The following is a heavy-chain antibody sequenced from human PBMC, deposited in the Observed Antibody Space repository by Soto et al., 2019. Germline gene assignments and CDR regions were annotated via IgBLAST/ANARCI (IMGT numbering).Heavy chain of an antibody. D-gene: IGHD3-16*01. V-gene: IGHV3-33*01. CDR2: IWGDGNKK. CDR1: GFTFSDYG. CDR3: VRGGNAAGAFDI. J-gene: IGHJ3*02. Sequence: QVQLVESGGGVVQPGRSLRLSCAASGFTFSDYGLHWVRQAPGKGLEWVAVIWGDGNKKFYADSVKGRFTISRDNSENMLYVQMNSLRAEDTAVYFCVRGGNAAGAFDIWGQGTMVTVFS.